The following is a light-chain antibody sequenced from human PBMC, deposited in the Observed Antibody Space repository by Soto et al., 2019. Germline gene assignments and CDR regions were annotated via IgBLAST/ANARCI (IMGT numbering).Light chain of an antibody. V-gene: IGKV1-12*01. J-gene: IGKJ4*01. CDR1: QGISSW. CDR3: QQADTFPLT. Sequence: DIQMTQSPSSVSASVGDRVTITCRASQGISSWVGWYQQKPGRAPNLLIYGASSLQSGVPSRFSGSGSGTEFTLTISSLQPEDFATYYCQQADTFPLTFGGGTKVEIK. CDR2: GAS.